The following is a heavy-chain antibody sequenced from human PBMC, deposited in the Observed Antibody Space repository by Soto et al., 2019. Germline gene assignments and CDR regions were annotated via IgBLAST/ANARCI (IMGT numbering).Heavy chain of an antibody. V-gene: IGHV1-2*02. D-gene: IGHD5-12*01. CDR1: GYTFTGYY. CDR2: ISPNSGGT. J-gene: IGHJ4*02. CDR3: ARANSGDDDEFDY. Sequence: ASVKVSCKASGYTFTGYYIHWVRQAPGQGLEWMGWISPNSGGTNSAQKFQGRVTLTRDTSINSAYMELSRLRPDDTAVYYCARANSGDDDEFDYWGQGTPVTVSS.